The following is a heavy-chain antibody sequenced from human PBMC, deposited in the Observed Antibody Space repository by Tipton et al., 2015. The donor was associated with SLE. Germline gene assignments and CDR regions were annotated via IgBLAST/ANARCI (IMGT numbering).Heavy chain of an antibody. CDR3: ARGGHDYVWGSYRTYNWFDP. J-gene: IGHJ5*02. CDR1: GGSISSHY. Sequence: TLSLTCTVSGGSISSHYWSWIRQPPGKGLEWIGYIYYSGSTNYNPSLKSRVTISVDTSKNQFSLKLSSVTAADTAVYYCARGGHDYVWGSYRTYNWFDPWGQGTLVTVSS. CDR2: IYYSGST. V-gene: IGHV4-59*11. D-gene: IGHD3-16*02.